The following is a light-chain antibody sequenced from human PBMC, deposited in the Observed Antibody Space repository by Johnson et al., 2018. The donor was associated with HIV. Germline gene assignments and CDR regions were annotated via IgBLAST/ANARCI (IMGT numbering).Light chain of an antibody. CDR3: ATWDSSLSPRGV. Sequence: HSVLTQPPSVSAAPGQKVTISCSGSSSNIGNNYVSWYQQLPGTAPKLLIYDNNKRPSGIPDRFSGSKSGTSATLGITGLQTGAEADDYCATWDSSLSPRGVFGTGTKVTVL. V-gene: IGLV1-51*01. CDR2: DNN. J-gene: IGLJ1*01. CDR1: SSNIGNNY.